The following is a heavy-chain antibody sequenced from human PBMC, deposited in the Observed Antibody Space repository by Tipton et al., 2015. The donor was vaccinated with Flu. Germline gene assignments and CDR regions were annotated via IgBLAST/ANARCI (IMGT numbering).Heavy chain of an antibody. CDR2: IYYSGST. CDR3: ARGRGYYYDFDY. J-gene: IGHJ4*02. CDR1: GGSISSSSYY. Sequence: TLSLTCTVSGGSISSSSYYWGWIRQPPGKGLGWIGSIYYSGSTYYNPSLKSRVTISVDTSKNQFSLKLSSVTAADTAVYYCARGRGYYYDFDYWGQGTLVTVPS. D-gene: IGHD3-22*01. V-gene: IGHV4-39*01.